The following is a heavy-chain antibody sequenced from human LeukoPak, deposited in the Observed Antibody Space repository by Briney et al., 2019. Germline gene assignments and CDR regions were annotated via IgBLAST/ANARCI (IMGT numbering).Heavy chain of an antibody. CDR2: IYTSGST. D-gene: IGHD1-26*01. J-gene: IGHJ6*03. V-gene: IGHV4-4*07. Sequence: PSETLSLTCTVSGGSISSYYWSWIRQPAGKGLEWIGRIYTSGSTNYNPSLKSRVTMSVDTSKNQFSLKLSSVTAADTAVYYCARVRHQVGARDKYYYYYYMDVWGKGTTVTISS. CDR3: ARVRHQVGARDKYYYYYYMDV. CDR1: GGSISSYY.